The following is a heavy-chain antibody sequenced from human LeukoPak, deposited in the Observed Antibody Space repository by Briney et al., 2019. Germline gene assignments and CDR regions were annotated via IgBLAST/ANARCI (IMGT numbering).Heavy chain of an antibody. Sequence: GGSLRLSRAASGFTFSSYWMHWVRQAPGKGLVWVSRVNSDGSSTSYADSVKGRFTISRDNARNTMYLQMNSLRAEDTAVYYCARVYSYDTTGYYYWGQGTLVTVSS. CDR2: VNSDGSST. CDR3: ARVYSYDTTGYYY. V-gene: IGHV3-74*01. CDR1: GFTFSSYW. J-gene: IGHJ4*02. D-gene: IGHD3-22*01.